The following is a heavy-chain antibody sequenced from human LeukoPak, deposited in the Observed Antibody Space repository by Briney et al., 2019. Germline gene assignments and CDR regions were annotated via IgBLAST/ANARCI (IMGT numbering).Heavy chain of an antibody. CDR3: ARDKGDSSGPDY. CDR1: GFTFSSYG. Sequence: PGGSLRLSCAASGFTFSSYGMHWVRQAPGKGLEWVAVIWYDGSNKYYADSVKGRFTISRDNSKNTLYLQMNSLRAEDTAVYYCARDKGDSSGPDYWGQGTLVTVSS. CDR2: IWYDGSNK. J-gene: IGHJ4*02. V-gene: IGHV3-33*01. D-gene: IGHD2-21*02.